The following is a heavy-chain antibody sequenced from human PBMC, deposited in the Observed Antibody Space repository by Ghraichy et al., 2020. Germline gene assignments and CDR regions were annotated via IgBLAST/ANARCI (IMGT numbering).Heavy chain of an antibody. D-gene: IGHD3-22*01. CDR2: IYYSGST. J-gene: IGHJ4*02. Sequence: ESLNISCTVSGGSISSYYWSWIRQPPGKGLEWIGYIYYSGSTNYNPSLKSRVTISVDTSKNQFSLKLSSVTAADTAVYYCAGGGYYDSSGYHIIGGFDYWGQGTLVTVSS. V-gene: IGHV4-59*08. CDR1: GGSISSYY. CDR3: AGGGYYDSSGYHIIGGFDY.